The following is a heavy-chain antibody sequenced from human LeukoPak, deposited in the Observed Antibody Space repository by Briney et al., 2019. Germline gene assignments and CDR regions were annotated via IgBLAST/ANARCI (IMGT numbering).Heavy chain of an antibody. J-gene: IGHJ3*02. CDR1: GYTFTSYD. CDR2: LNPNSGNT. CDR3: ARTYSSSWYPDAFDI. V-gene: IGHV1-8*01. Sequence: ASVKVPCNASGYTFTSYDIDWVRQATGEGLERMGWLNPNSGNTGYAQKFQGRVTMIRNTSISSAYMELSSLRSEDTAVYYCARTYSSSWYPDAFDIWGQGTMVTVSS. D-gene: IGHD6-13*01.